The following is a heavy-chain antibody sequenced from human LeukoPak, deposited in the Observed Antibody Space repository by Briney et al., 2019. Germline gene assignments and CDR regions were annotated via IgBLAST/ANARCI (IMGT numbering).Heavy chain of an antibody. Sequence: SETLSLTCTVSGGSISSYYWSWIRQPPGKGLEWLGYIYYSGSTNYNPSLKSRVTISVDTSKSQFSLKLSSVTAADTAVYYCAIAYSGYDAFDYWGQGTLVTVSS. J-gene: IGHJ4*02. CDR2: IYYSGST. D-gene: IGHD5-12*01. CDR3: AIAYSGYDAFDY. V-gene: IGHV4-59*08. CDR1: GGSISSYY.